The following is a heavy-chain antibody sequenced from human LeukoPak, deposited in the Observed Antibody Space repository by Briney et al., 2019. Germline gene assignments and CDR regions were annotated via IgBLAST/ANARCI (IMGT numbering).Heavy chain of an antibody. CDR3: ARDSSAFRFGEYPGWFDP. V-gene: IGHV6-1*01. Sequence: SQTLSLTCAISGDSVSSNSAAWNWIRQSPSRGLEWLGRTYYRSKWYNDYAVSVKSRITINPDTSKNQFSLQLNSVTPEDTAVYYCARDSSAFRFGEYPGWFDPWGQGTLVTVSS. D-gene: IGHD3-10*01. CDR1: GDSVSSNSAA. CDR2: TYYRSKWYN. J-gene: IGHJ5*02.